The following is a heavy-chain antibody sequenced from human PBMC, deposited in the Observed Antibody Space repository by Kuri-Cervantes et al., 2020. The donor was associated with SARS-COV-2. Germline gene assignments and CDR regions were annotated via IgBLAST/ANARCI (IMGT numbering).Heavy chain of an antibody. V-gene: IGHV3-30-3*01. Sequence: GGSLRLSCAASGFTFNTCAMHWVRQAPGKGLEWVAVISYDGSNKYYADSVKGRFTISRDNSKNTLYLQMNSLRAEDMAAYYCVIVDAAMVGFGDYWGQGTLVTVSS. J-gene: IGHJ4*02. CDR3: VIVDAAMVGFGDY. CDR1: GFTFNTCA. CDR2: ISYDGSNK. D-gene: IGHD5-18*01.